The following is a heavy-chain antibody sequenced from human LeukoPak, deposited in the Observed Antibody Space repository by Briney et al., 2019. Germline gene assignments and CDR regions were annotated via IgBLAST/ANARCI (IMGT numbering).Heavy chain of an antibody. CDR3: ARELSYYYDSSGYSPGHWFDP. Sequence: SETLSLTCTVSGGSISSGGYYWSWIRQHPGKGLEWIGYIYYSGSTYYNPSLKSRVTISVDTSKNQFSLKLSSATAADTAVYYCARELSYYYDSSGYSPGHWFDPWGQGTLVTVSS. CDR2: IYYSGST. D-gene: IGHD3-22*01. V-gene: IGHV4-31*03. J-gene: IGHJ5*02. CDR1: GGSISSGGYY.